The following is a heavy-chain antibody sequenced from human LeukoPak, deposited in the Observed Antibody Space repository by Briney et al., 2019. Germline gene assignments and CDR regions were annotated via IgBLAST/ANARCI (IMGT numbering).Heavy chain of an antibody. CDR2: IIPIFGTA. J-gene: IGHJ4*02. Sequence: SVKVSCKASGGTFSSYAISWVRQAPGQGLEWMGGIIPIFGTANYAQKFQGRVTITADESTSTAYMELSSLRSEDTAVYYCATDLLPSYYYDSSGYYSDYWGQGTLVTVSS. CDR1: GGTFSSYA. CDR3: ATDLLPSYYYDSSGYYSDY. V-gene: IGHV1-69*13. D-gene: IGHD3-22*01.